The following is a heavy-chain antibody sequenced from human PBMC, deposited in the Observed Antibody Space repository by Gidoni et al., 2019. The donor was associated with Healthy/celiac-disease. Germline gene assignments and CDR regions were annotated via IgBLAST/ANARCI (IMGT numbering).Heavy chain of an antibody. Sequence: EVQLVESGGGLVQPCGSLRLSCAASGFSFSSYSIMWVRQAPGKGLEWVSAISGSGGSTYYADSVKGRFTISRDNSKNTLYLQMNSLRAEDTAVYYCAKDDLEGRLQVVVAAKTINNHDAFDIWGQGTMVTVSS. J-gene: IGHJ3*02. CDR3: AKDDLEGRLQVVVAAKTINNHDAFDI. CDR1: GFSFSSYS. V-gene: IGHV3-23*04. D-gene: IGHD2-15*01. CDR2: ISGSGGST.